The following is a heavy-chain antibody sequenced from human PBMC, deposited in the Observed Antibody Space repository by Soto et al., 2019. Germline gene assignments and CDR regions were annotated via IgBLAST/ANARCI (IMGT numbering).Heavy chain of an antibody. CDR3: ARDKGAPLPAARNYYYYGMDV. CDR1: GGTFSSYA. V-gene: IGHV1-69*13. CDR2: IIPIFGTA. Sequence: SVKVSCKASGGTFSSYAISWVRQAPGQGLEWMGGIIPIFGTANYAQKFQGRVTITADDSTSTAYMELSSLRSEDTAVYYCARDKGAPLPAARNYYYYGMDVWGQGTTVTVSS. D-gene: IGHD2-2*01. J-gene: IGHJ6*02.